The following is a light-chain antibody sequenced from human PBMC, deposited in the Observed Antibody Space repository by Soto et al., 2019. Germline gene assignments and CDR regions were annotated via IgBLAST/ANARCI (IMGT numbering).Light chain of an antibody. CDR3: IQDLQTPHT. J-gene: IGKJ5*01. Sequence: DIVMTQSPLSLPVTPGEPASISCRSSQSLLHSNGYNYLDWYLQKPGQSPQLLIYLGSNRASGVPDRFSGSGSGTDFTLKISRVEAEDVGVYYCIQDLQTPHTFGQGTRLEIK. CDR1: QSLLHSNGYNY. V-gene: IGKV2-28*01. CDR2: LGS.